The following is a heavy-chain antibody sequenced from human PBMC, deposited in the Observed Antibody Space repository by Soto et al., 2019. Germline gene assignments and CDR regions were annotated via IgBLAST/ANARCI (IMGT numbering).Heavy chain of an antibody. CDR2: ISYDGSNK. Sequence: PRGALRLSFAASGFTLSSYGMHWVLQAPCKVLEWVAVISYDGSNKYYADYVKGRLTISRDNSKNTLYLQMNSLRAEDTAVYYCAKDRTDFHGFVDYWGQGTMVPVSS. V-gene: IGHV3-30*18. D-gene: IGHD3-3*01. CDR3: AKDRTDFHGFVDY. CDR1: GFTLSSYG. J-gene: IGHJ4*02.